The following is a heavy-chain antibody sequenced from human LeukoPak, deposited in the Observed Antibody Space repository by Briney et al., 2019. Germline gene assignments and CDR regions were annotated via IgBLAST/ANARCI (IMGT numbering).Heavy chain of an antibody. CDR1: GFTFSSYA. CDR2: IKTDGSQI. CDR3: ARDLNWETY. J-gene: IGHJ4*02. D-gene: IGHD7-27*01. Sequence: GGSLRLSCAASGFTFSSYAMTWVRQAPGKGLEWVANIKTDGSQIYYVDSVEGRFTISRDNAKNSLYLQMNSLRAEDTAVYYCARDLNWETYWGQGTLVSVSS. V-gene: IGHV3-7*01.